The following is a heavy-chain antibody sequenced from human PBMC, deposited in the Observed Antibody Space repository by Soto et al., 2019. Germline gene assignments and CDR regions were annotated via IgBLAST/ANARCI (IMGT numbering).Heavy chain of an antibody. J-gene: IGHJ4*02. V-gene: IGHV3-30*03. D-gene: IGHD2-15*01. CDR1: GFPFSSYG. Sequence: VQLVESGGGVVQPGRSLRLSCAASGFPFSSYGMHWVRQAPGKGLEWVAHISYDGSNKHYTDSVKGRFTISRDNSKNMLYLQMSSLRAEDTAVYYCAGGQYYFGYCGQGTRVSVSS. CDR2: ISYDGSNK. CDR3: AGGQYYFGY.